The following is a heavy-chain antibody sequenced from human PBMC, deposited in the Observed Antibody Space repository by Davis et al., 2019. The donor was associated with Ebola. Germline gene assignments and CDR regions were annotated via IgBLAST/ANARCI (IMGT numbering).Heavy chain of an antibody. CDR1: GGSISSSNW. Sequence: MPGGSLRLSCAVSGGSISSSNWWSWVRQPPGKGLEWIGEIYHSGSTNYNPSLKSRVTISVDTSKNQFSLKLSSVTAADTAVYYCARESRGYSYGDRNYYYYGMDVWGQGTTVTVSS. CDR3: ARESRGYSYGDRNYYYYGMDV. V-gene: IGHV4-4*02. D-gene: IGHD5-18*01. CDR2: IYHSGST. J-gene: IGHJ6*02.